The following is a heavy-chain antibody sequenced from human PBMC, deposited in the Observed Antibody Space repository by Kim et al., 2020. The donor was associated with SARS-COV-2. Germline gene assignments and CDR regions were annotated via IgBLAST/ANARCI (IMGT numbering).Heavy chain of an antibody. J-gene: IGHJ1*01. CDR3: ATHIGGSYPEYFQH. CDR2: IKQDGSEK. V-gene: IGHV3-7*03. D-gene: IGHD1-26*01. CDR1: GFTFSSYW. Sequence: GGSLRLSCAASGFTFSSYWMSWVRQAPGKGLEWVANIKQDGSEKYYVDSVKGRFTISRDNAKNSLYLQMNSLRAEDTAVYYCATHIGGSYPEYFQHWGQGTLVTVSS.